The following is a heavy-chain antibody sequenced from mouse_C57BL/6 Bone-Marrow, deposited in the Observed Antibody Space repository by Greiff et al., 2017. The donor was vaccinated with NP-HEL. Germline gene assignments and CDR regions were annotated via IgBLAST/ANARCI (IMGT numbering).Heavy chain of an antibody. CDR3: TRGSDGPYYAMDY. Sequence: VQLQQSGAELVRPGASVTLSCKASGYTFTDYEMHWVKQTPVHGLEWIGAIDPETGGTAYNQKFKGKAILTADKPSSTAYMELRSLTSEDSAVYYGTRGSDGPYYAMDYWGQGTSVTVSS. D-gene: IGHD2-3*01. V-gene: IGHV1-15*01. J-gene: IGHJ4*01. CDR1: GYTFTDYE. CDR2: IDPETGGT.